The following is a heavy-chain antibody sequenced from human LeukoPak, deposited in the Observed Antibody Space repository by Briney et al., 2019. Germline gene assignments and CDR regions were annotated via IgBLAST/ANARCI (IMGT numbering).Heavy chain of an antibody. D-gene: IGHD4-17*01. CDR1: GGSISSYY. V-gene: IGHV4-59*01. CDR3: ARVGTTVTADY. Sequence: SETLSLTCTVSGGSISSYYWSWIRQPPGKGLEWIGYIHYSGSTNYNPSLKSRVTISVDTSKNQFSLKLSSVTAADTAVYYCARVGTTVTADYWGQGTLVTVSS. CDR2: IHYSGST. J-gene: IGHJ4*02.